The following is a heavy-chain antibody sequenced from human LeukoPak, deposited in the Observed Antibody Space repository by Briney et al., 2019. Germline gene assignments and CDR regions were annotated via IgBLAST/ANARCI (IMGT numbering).Heavy chain of an antibody. CDR3: ARADKDGYGFFGFDY. D-gene: IGHD5-18*01. V-gene: IGHV3-20*04. CDR2: INWNGGSI. CDR1: GFAFDDYG. J-gene: IGHJ4*02. Sequence: GGSLRLSCAASGFAFDDYGMSWVRQAPGKGLEWVSGINWNGGSIGYADFVKGRFTISRDNAKTTLYLQTNSLRAEDTALYYCARADKDGYGFFGFDYWGQGTLVTVSS.